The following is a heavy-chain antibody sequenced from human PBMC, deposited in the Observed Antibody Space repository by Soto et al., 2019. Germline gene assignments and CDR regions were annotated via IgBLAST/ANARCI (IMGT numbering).Heavy chain of an antibody. CDR1: GGSISSYY. V-gene: IGHV4-59*01. CDR2: IYYSGST. D-gene: IGHD5-18*01. J-gene: IGHJ4*02. Sequence: QVQLQESGPGLVKPSETLSLTCTVSGGSISSYYWSWIRQPPGKGLEWIGYIYYSGSTNYNPSLKSRVTISVDTSKNQFSLKLSSVTAADTAVYYCARQTLYSYGPYYFDYWGQGTLVTVSS. CDR3: ARQTLYSYGPYYFDY.